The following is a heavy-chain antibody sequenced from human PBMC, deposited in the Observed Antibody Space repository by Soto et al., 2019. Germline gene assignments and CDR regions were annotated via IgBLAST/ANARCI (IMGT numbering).Heavy chain of an antibody. CDR1: GCSISSGCYY. CDR3: ARGEYYYDSSGYAL. CDR2: IYYSGGT. V-gene: IGHV4-31*03. Sequence: QVQLQESGPGLVKPSQTLSLTCTVSGCSISSGCYYWSWIRQHPGKGLEWIGYIYYSGGTYYNPSLKSRVNISVDTSKNQFSLKLSSVTAADTAVYYCARGEYYYDSSGYALWGQGTIVTVSS. D-gene: IGHD3-22*01. J-gene: IGHJ3*01.